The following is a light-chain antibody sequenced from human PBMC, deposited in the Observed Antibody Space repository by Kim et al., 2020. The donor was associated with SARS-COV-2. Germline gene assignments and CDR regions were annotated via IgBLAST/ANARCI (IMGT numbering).Light chain of an antibody. CDR3: SSYTSSRV. Sequence: QLVLTQPASVSGSPGQSITISCTGTSSDVGGYNYVSWYQQHPGKAPKLMIYDVSKRPSGVSNRFSGSKSGNTASLTISGLQAEDEADYYCSSYTSSRVFGGGTQLTVL. V-gene: IGLV2-14*01. CDR1: SSDVGGYNY. J-gene: IGLJ2*01. CDR2: DVS.